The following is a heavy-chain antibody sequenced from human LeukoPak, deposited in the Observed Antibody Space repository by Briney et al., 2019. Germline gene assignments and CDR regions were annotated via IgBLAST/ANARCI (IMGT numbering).Heavy chain of an antibody. J-gene: IGHJ5*02. CDR1: GFTFSSYA. CDR2: ISYDGSNK. D-gene: IGHD6-19*01. Sequence: AGGSLRLSCAASGFTFSSYAMPWVRQAPGKGLEWVAVISYDGSNKYYADSVKGRFTISRDNSKNTLYLQMNSLRAEDTAVYYCARAVAGTGWFDPWGQGTLVTVSS. V-gene: IGHV3-30-3*01. CDR3: ARAVAGTGWFDP.